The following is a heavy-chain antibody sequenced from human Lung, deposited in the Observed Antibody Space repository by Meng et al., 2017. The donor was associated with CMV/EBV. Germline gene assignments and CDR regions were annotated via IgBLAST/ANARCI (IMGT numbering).Heavy chain of an antibody. Sequence: SEPLSLXCAVYGWSFSGYYWSWILQPPGKGLEWIVEINHSGSTNYNPSLKSRVTISVDTSKNQFSLKLRSVTAADTAVYYCARSTFPLIVVVPAAQGAVDYWGQGTXVTVSS. CDR2: INHSGST. V-gene: IGHV4-34*01. CDR3: ARSTFPLIVVVPAAQGAVDY. CDR1: GWSFSGYY. J-gene: IGHJ4*02. D-gene: IGHD2-2*01.